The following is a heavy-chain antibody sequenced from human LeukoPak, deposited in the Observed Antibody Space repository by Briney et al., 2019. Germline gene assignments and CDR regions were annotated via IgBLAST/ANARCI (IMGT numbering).Heavy chain of an antibody. J-gene: IGHJ6*03. Sequence: SVKVSCKASGGTFSSYAISWVQQAPGQGLEWMGGIIPIFGTANYARKFQGRVTITADKSTSTAYMELSSLRSEDTAVYYCASTALTRGVYYYYYYMDVWGKGTTVTVSS. CDR1: GGTFSSYA. CDR2: IIPIFGTA. D-gene: IGHD3-10*01. V-gene: IGHV1-69*06. CDR3: ASTALTRGVYYYYYYMDV.